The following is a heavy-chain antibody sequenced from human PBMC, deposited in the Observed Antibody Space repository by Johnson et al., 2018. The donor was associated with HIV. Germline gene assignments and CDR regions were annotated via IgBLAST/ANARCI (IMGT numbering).Heavy chain of an antibody. V-gene: IGHV3-15*01. CDR3: TKEILVRAFDS. Sequence: VLLVESGGGLVKPGGSLRLSCAASGFTFSNAWMSWVRQAPGKGLEWVGRIKSKTDGGTTDYAAPVKGRFTISRDDSKNTLYLQMNSLKTEDTAVYYCTKEILVRAFDSWGQGTMVTVAS. J-gene: IGHJ3*02. D-gene: IGHD2-8*02. CDR1: GFTFSNAW. CDR2: IKSKTDGGTT.